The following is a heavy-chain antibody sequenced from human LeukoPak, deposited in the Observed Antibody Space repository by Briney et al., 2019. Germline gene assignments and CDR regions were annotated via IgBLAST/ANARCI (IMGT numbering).Heavy chain of an antibody. Sequence: HPGGSLRLSCTAASGVTLSSYAMRGVRPAQGKGLECVTIISNHGSIKYYPDSVKGRFTISRDNSKNTLYLQMNSLRAEDTAVYYCARDRSGGGYDYWGEGTLVTVSS. D-gene: IGHD2-15*01. CDR1: GVTLSSYA. CDR3: ARDRSGGGYDY. CDR2: ISNHGSIK. J-gene: IGHJ4*02. V-gene: IGHV3-30-3*01.